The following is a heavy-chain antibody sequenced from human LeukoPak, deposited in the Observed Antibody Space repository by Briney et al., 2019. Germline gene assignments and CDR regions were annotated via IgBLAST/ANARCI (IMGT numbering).Heavy chain of an antibody. D-gene: IGHD6-19*01. Sequence: GGSLRLSCAASGFSFSSYGMHWVRQAPGKGLEWVAFIRYDGSDKYYADSVKGRFTISRDSSKNTLYLQMNSLRAEDTAGYYCAKGPPGYTSAHFDYWGQGTLVTVSS. J-gene: IGHJ4*02. CDR3: AKGPPGYTSAHFDY. CDR1: GFSFSSYG. CDR2: IRYDGSDK. V-gene: IGHV3-30*02.